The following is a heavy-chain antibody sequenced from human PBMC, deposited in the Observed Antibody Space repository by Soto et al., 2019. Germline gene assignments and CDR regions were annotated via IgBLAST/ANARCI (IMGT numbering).Heavy chain of an antibody. V-gene: IGHV6-1*01. CDR3: AREQKVTYYYDSSGYYCFDY. CDR1: GDSVSSNSAA. D-gene: IGHD3-22*01. CDR2: TYYRSKWYN. J-gene: IGHJ4*02. Sequence: PSQTLSLTCAISGDSVSSNSAAWTWIRQSPSRGLEWLGRTYYRSKWYNDYAVSVKSRITINPDTSKNQFSLQLNSVTPEDTAVYYCAREQKVTYYYDSSGYYCFDYWGQGTLVTVSS.